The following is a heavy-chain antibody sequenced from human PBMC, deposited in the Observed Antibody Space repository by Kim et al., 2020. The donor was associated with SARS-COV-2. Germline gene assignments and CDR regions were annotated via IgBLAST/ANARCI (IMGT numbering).Heavy chain of an antibody. J-gene: IGHJ4*02. Sequence: SPSLESRVTISVDTSKNQFSLKLSSVTAADTAVYYCARDWAAAAGGFDYWGQGTLVTVSS. CDR3: ARDWAAAAGGFDY. V-gene: IGHV4-31*02. D-gene: IGHD6-13*01.